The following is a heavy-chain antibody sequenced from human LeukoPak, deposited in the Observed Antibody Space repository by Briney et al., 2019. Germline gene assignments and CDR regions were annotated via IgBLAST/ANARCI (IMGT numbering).Heavy chain of an antibody. Sequence: SVKVSCKTSRYAFTYRYLHWVRQAPGQALEWMGWITPFNGDTNYTQKFQDRLTITTDRSMTTAYMELNSLKSEDTAMYYCVGETPTYDAFEIWGQGTMVTVSS. CDR2: ITPFNGDT. J-gene: IGHJ3*02. D-gene: IGHD3-10*01. CDR3: VGETPTYDAFEI. CDR1: RYAFTYRY. V-gene: IGHV1-45*02.